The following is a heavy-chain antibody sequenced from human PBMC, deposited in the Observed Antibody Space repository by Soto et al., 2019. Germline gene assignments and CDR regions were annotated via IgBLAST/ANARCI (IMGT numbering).Heavy chain of an antibody. CDR3: ARDGGVGGSYYLDF. CDR2: ISSFSNYM. CDR1: GFTFNSYS. D-gene: IGHD1-26*01. Sequence: GGSLRLSCAVSGFTFNSYSMNWVRQAPGKGLEWVSSISSFSNYMYYTDSVKGRFTISRDNARNSLYLQMNSLRAEDTAVYYCARDGGVGGSYYLDFWGQGTSVTVSS. J-gene: IGHJ4*02. V-gene: IGHV3-21*04.